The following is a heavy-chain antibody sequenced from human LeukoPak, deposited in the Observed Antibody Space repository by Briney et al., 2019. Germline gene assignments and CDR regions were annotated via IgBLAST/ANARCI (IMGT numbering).Heavy chain of an antibody. CDR3: ARGSLLEGSSDAFDI. V-gene: IGHV1-8*01. Sequence: ASVKVSCKASGYTFTDYDINWVRQASGQGLEWMGWMNPKSGRTGYAQKFQGRVTITRNTSISTAYMELSSLRSEDTAVYYCARGSLLEGSSDAFDIWGQGTMVTVSS. J-gene: IGHJ3*02. CDR1: GYTFTDYD. CDR2: MNPKSGRT. D-gene: IGHD6-13*01.